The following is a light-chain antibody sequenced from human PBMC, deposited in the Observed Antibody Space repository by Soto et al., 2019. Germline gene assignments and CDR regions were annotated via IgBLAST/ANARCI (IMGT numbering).Light chain of an antibody. J-gene: IGLJ1*01. Sequence: QSALTHFASVSGSPGQSITISCTETSSALGTYNLVSWYQQHPGKAPQLILYEGNKRPSGVSTRFSGSESGNTASLTISGLQADDEADYYCSSFRSGTTLFGTGTKLTVL. V-gene: IGLV2-14*02. CDR3: SSFRSGTTL. CDR2: EGN. CDR1: SSALGTYNL.